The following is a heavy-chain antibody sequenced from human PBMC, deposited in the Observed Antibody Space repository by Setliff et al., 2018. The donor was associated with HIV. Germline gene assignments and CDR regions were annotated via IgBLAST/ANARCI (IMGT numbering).Heavy chain of an antibody. D-gene: IGHD3-10*01. J-gene: IGHJ6*02. Sequence: PGGSLRLSCVASGFRFSTYGMHWVRQAPGKGLEWVTFIWYDGSNKYYADSVKGRFTISRDNSKNTLYLQMNSLRAEDTAVYYCARSVIGYYYYGMDVWGQGTLVTVSS. CDR2: IWYDGSNK. CDR3: ARSVIGYYYYGMDV. CDR1: GFRFSTYG. V-gene: IGHV3-30*02.